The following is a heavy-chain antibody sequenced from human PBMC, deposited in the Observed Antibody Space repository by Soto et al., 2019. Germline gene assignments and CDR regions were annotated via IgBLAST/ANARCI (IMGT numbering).Heavy chain of an antibody. CDR1: GFTFSNAW. D-gene: IGHD3-22*01. CDR3: TAFIDSYERNGFLPY. Sequence: EVQLVESGGGLVKPGGSLRLSCAASGFTFSNAWMNWVRQAPGKGLEWVGRIKSKTDGGTTDYAAPVKGRFTISRDESKNTLYLQMNNLKTEDTALYYYTAFIDSYERNGFLPYWGQGTPVTVSS. V-gene: IGHV3-15*07. J-gene: IGHJ4*02. CDR2: IKSKTDGGTT.